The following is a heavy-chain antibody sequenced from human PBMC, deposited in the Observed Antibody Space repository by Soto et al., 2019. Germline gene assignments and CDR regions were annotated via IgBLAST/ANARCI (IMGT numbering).Heavy chain of an antibody. V-gene: IGHV4-39*01. CDR3: ARHRVGDDYDRYHYYGLDV. CDR2: IYYSGST. J-gene: IGHJ6*02. Sequence: QLQLQESGPGLVKPSETLSLTCTVSGGFISSSGYYWGWIRQPPGKGLEWIGSIYYSGSTYYNPSLKSRVTISVDTSKTQFSLKLRSVTAADTAVYDCARHRVGDDYDRYHYYGLDVWGQGTTVTVSS. D-gene: IGHD3-16*01. CDR1: GGFISSSGYY.